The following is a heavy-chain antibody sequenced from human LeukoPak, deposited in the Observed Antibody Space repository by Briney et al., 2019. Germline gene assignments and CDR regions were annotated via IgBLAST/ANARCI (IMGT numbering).Heavy chain of an antibody. J-gene: IGHJ4*02. CDR3: AKGDSSGYYYGIDY. CDR2: IRYDGRNK. Sequence: GGSLRLSCAASGFTFSTYGMHWVRQAPGKGLEWVAFIRYDGRNKYYADSVKGRFTISRDNSKNTLYLQMNSLRAEDTAVYYCAKGDSSGYYYGIDYWGQGTLVTVSS. V-gene: IGHV3-30*02. CDR1: GFTFSTYG. D-gene: IGHD3-22*01.